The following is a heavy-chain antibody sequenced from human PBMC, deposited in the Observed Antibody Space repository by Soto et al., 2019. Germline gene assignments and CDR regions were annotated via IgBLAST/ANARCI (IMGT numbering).Heavy chain of an antibody. V-gene: IGHV3-33*01. J-gene: IGHJ4*02. D-gene: IGHD4-17*01. Sequence: GGSLRLSCAASGFTFTSYSMHWVRQAPGKGLEWVSAIWYNGSNKYYGDSVKGRFTISRDNSKNTLYLQMNSLRAEDTAVYYCAREYDDYLSAFDYWGQGTLVTVSS. CDR3: AREYDDYLSAFDY. CDR1: GFTFTSYS. CDR2: IWYNGSNK.